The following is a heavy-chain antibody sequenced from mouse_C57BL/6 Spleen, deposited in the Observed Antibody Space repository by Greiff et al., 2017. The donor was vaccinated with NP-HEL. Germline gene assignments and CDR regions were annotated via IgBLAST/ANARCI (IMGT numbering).Heavy chain of an antibody. Sequence: EVQVVESGGGLVKPGGSLKLSCAASGFTFSSYAMSWVRQTPEKRLEWVATISDGGSYTYYPDNVKGRFTISRDNAKNNLYLQMSHLKSEDTAMYYCAREGRDWGYFDYWGQGTTLTVSS. CDR1: GFTFSSYA. CDR3: AREGRDWGYFDY. J-gene: IGHJ2*01. CDR2: ISDGGSYT. V-gene: IGHV5-4*01. D-gene: IGHD4-1*01.